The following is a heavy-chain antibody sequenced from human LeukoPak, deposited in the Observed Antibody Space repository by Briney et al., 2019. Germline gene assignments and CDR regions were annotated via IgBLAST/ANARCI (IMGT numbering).Heavy chain of an antibody. V-gene: IGHV3-74*01. CDR3: ANPKPFLRY. J-gene: IGHJ4*02. CDR2: INNDGSST. CDR1: GFTSSYFW. Sequence: GGSLRLSCAASGFTSSYFWMHWVRHAPGKGLVWVSRINNDGSSTSYADSVKGRFTISRDNAKNTLYLQMNSLRAEDTAVYYCANPKPFLRYWGQGTLVTVSS. D-gene: IGHD1-14*01.